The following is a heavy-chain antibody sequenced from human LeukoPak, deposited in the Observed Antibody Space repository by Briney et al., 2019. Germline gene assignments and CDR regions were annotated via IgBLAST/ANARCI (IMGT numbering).Heavy chain of an antibody. CDR2: MDRHTNI. CDR3: VGDPTTNRFQFFQY. CDR1: GFTFGNFG. V-gene: IGHV3-21*01. D-gene: IGHD1-14*01. Sequence: GGSLRLSCTASGFTFGNFGINWVRQAPGKGLEWVSCMDRHTNIYYADSVRGRFTISRDNAKNSVYLQMNSLTVEDSAVYYCVGDPTTNRFQFFQYWGQGALVTVSS. J-gene: IGHJ4*02.